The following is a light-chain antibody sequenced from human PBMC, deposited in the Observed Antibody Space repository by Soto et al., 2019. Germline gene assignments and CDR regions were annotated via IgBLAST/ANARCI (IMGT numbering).Light chain of an antibody. CDR3: QQYDYSRT. Sequence: DVQLTQSPSTLSASVGDSVTITCRASQNVTTSLAWYQHKPGKAPKLLMFDVSNLEGGVPSRFSGSGSGTEFTLSISSLHSDDLATYYCQQYDYSRTFGQGTKVDIK. CDR2: DVS. V-gene: IGKV1-5*01. CDR1: QNVTTS. J-gene: IGKJ1*01.